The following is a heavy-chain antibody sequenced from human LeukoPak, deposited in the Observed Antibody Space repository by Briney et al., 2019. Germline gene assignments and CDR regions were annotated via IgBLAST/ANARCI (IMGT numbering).Heavy chain of an antibody. CDR2: MNPKSGNT. D-gene: IGHD5-24*01. CDR3: AWRDGYSFDF. V-gene: IGHV1-8*01. CDR1: GYTFTTHD. J-gene: IGHJ4*02. Sequence: ASVKVSCWTSGYTFTTHDINWVRQATGQALEWMGWMNPKSGNTGYAQKFQGRVTMTRNTSISTAYMELSSLRSEDTAVCYCAWRDGYSFDFWGQGTLVTVSS.